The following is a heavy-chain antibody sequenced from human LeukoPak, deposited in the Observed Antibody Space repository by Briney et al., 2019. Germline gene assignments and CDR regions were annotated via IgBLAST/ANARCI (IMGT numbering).Heavy chain of an antibody. CDR1: GFTFSSYA. D-gene: IGHD3-9*01. Sequence: GGSLRLSCAASGFTFSSYAMSWVRQAPGKGLEWVSAISGSGGSTYYADSVKGRFTISRDNSKNTLYLQMTSLRAEDTAVYYCAKHKYFDWLLSSNFDYWGQGTLVPVSS. CDR2: ISGSGGST. J-gene: IGHJ4*02. CDR3: AKHKYFDWLLSSNFDY. V-gene: IGHV3-23*01.